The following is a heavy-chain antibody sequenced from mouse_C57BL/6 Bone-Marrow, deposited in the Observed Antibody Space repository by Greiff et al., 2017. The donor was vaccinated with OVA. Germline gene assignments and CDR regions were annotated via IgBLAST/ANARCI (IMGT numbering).Heavy chain of an antibody. V-gene: IGHV12-3*01. CDR2: ITHSGET. J-gene: IGHJ3*01. CDR3: AGDQDGYPFAY. CDR1: GFPITSGYY. D-gene: IGHD2-3*01. Sequence: VHLVESGPGLVKPSQSLYLTCSITGFPITSGYYWIWIRQSPGKPLEWMGYITHSGETFYNPSLQSPISITRDTSKNQFFLQLNAVTTEDTAMYYCAGDQDGYPFAYWGQGTLVTVSA.